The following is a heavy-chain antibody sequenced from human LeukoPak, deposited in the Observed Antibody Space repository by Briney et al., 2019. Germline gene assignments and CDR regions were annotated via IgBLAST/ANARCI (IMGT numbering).Heavy chain of an antibody. J-gene: IGHJ4*02. CDR1: GFTFSIYA. V-gene: IGHV3-23*01. CDR3: AKDRPNYYGSNGHYYRRDGDY. Sequence: GGSLRLSCAASGFTFSIYATSWVCQAPGKGLQWVSSITSSGDGTYYADSVKGRFTISRDNSENMLYLQMNSLRVEDTAVYFCAKDRPNYYGSNGHYYRRDGDYWGQGTLVTVSS. CDR2: ITSSGDGT. D-gene: IGHD3-22*01.